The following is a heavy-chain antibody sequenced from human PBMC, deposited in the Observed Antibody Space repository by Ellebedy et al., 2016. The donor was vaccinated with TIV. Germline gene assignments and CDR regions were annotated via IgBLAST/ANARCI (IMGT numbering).Heavy chain of an antibody. Sequence: GESLKFSXAASGFTFSNEWMIWVRQAPGKGLEWVGLTKSKTDDGTIDYAAPVKGRFTISRDDSKNTLYLQMNSLKIEDTAVYYCTTAGWGYYDSSGPTRELYYLDYWGQGILVTVS. J-gene: IGHJ4*02. D-gene: IGHD3-22*01. CDR2: TKSKTDDGTI. CDR1: GFTFSNEW. CDR3: TTAGWGYYDSSGPTRELYYLDY. V-gene: IGHV3-15*01.